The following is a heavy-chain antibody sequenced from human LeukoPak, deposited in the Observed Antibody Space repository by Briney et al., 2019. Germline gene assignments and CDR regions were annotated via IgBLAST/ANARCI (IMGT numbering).Heavy chain of an antibody. CDR3: ARGRYYYDSSGYYSGTYYFDY. D-gene: IGHD3-22*01. J-gene: IGHJ4*02. V-gene: IGHV4-30-4*01. CDR2: IYYSGST. CDR1: GGSISSGDYY. Sequence: SETLSLICTVSGGSISSGDYYWNWIRQPPGKGLEWIGYIYYSGSTYYNPSLKSRVTISIDTSKNQFSLKLSSVTAADTAVYYCARGRYYYDSSGYYSGTYYFDYWGQGTLVTVSS.